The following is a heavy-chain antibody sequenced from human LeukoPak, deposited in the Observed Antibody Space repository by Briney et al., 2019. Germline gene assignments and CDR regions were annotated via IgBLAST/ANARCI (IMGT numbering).Heavy chain of an antibody. CDR1: GGTFSSYA. CDR3: ARSSAGMVRGVPQFDY. D-gene: IGHD3-10*01. J-gene: IGHJ4*02. CDR2: IIPIFGTA. Sequence: SVKVSCKASGGTFSSYAISWVRQAPGQGLEWMGGIIPIFGTANYAQKFQSRVTITTDESTSTAYMELSSLRSDDTAVYYCARSSAGMVRGVPQFDYWGQGTLVTVSS. V-gene: IGHV1-69*05.